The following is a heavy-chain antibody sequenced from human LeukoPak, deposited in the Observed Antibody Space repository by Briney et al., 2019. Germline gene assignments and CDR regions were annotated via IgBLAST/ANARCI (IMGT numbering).Heavy chain of an antibody. J-gene: IGHJ6*03. D-gene: IGHD5-24*01. V-gene: IGHV5-51*01. CDR3: ARHRGGYGSGVYYFYYMDV. CDR2: IYPDDSDT. CDR1: GDTFTGYW. Sequence: PGESLKISCKGSGDTFTGYWIAWVRQMPGKGLEWMGIIYPDDSDTRYSPSFQGQVTISADKSISTAYLQWSSLKASDTAMYFCARHRGGYGSGVYYFYYMDVWGKGTTVTVS.